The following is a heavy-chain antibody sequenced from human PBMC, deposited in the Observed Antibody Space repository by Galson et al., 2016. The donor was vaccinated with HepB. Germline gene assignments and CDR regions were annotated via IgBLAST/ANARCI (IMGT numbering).Heavy chain of an antibody. CDR1: GFNFGTYG. CDR2: ISYDGVDK. J-gene: IGHJ3*01. D-gene: IGHD3-9*01. Sequence: SLRLSCAGSGFNFGTYGMHWVRHTPGKGLDWLTVISYDGVDKNYADSVKGRFTVSRDTSKTMFYLQMNSLRVEDTAVYYCARDMWGYEILTAHQRGAFDVWGQGTLVTVS. V-gene: IGHV3-33*01. CDR3: ARDMWGYEILTAHQRGAFDV.